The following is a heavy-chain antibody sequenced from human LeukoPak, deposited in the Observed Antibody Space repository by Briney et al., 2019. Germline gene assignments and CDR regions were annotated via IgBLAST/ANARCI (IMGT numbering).Heavy chain of an antibody. V-gene: IGHV3-11*04. Sequence: GGSLRLSCAASEFTFNDYYMSWVRQPPGKGLEWLSYIGPTGTATYYADSVKGRITISRDNSKNTLYLQMNSLRAEDTALYYCARDTGYGYMDVWGKGTTVTVSS. CDR2: IGPTGTAT. CDR3: ARDTGYGYMDV. CDR1: EFTFNDYY. J-gene: IGHJ6*03. D-gene: IGHD1-14*01.